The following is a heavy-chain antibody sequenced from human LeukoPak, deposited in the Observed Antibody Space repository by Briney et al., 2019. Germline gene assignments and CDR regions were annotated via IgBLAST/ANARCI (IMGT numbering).Heavy chain of an antibody. J-gene: IGHJ4*02. CDR3: AKEGY. Sequence: PGGSLRLSCAASGFSFSVNWMSWVRQAPGKGPEWVASIKQDGSEKYYVDSASGRFTISRDNAKNSLYLQMNSLRAEDTAGYYCAKEGYWGQGTLVTVSS. CDR2: IKQDGSEK. CDR1: GFSFSVNW. V-gene: IGHV3-7*01.